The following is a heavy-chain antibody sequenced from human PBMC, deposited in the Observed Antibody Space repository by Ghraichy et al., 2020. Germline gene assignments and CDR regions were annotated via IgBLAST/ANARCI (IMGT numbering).Heavy chain of an antibody. CDR2: ISSSGSTI. V-gene: IGHV3-48*03. CDR3: ARSLLWFGELSGYYYGMDV. Sequence: GGSLRLSCAASGFTFSSYEMNWVRQAPGKGLEWVSYISSSGSTIYYADSVKGRFTISRDNAKNSLYLQMNSLRAEDTAVYYCARSLLWFGELSGYYYGMDVWGRGTTVTVSS. D-gene: IGHD3-10*01. J-gene: IGHJ6*02. CDR1: GFTFSSYE.